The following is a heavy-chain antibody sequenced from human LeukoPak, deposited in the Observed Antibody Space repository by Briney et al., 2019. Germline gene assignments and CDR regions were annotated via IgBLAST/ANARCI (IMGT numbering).Heavy chain of an antibody. J-gene: IGHJ4*02. CDR2: IGTAGDT. Sequence: GGSLRLSCAASGFTFSSYDMHWVRQATGKGLEWVSAIGTAGDTYYPGSVKGRFTISRDDAYNSLYLQMNSLRAADTALYFCVKAYSGKYYDYFDYWGQGALVSVSS. CDR3: VKAYSGKYYDYFDY. CDR1: GFTFSSYD. D-gene: IGHD1-26*01. V-gene: IGHV3-13*01.